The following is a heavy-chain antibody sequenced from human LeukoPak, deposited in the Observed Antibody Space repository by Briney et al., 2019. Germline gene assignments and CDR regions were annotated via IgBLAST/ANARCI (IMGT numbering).Heavy chain of an antibody. CDR2: ISGSGGST. J-gene: IGHJ4*02. V-gene: IGHV3-23*01. CDR3: ARDLYSGSYYDFDY. D-gene: IGHD1-26*01. Sequence: GGSLRLSCAASGFTFSRYVMTWVRQAPGKGLEWVSGISGSGGSTYYADSVKGRFTISRDNSKNTLYLQMNSLRVEDTAVYYCARDLYSGSYYDFDYWGQGTLVTVSS. CDR1: GFTFSRYV.